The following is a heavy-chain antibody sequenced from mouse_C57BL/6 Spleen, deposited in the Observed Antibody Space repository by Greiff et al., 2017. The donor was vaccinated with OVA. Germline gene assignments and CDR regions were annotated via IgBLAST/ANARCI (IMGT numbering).Heavy chain of an antibody. Sequence: QVQLKESGAELVRPGTSVKMSCKASGYTFTNYWIGWAKQRPGHGLEWIGDIYPGGGYTNYNEKFKGKATLTADKSSSTAYMQFSSLTSEDSAIYYCARGDYYCSSPSSDWYFDVWGTGTTVTVSS. CDR1: GYTFTNYW. D-gene: IGHD1-1*01. CDR3: ARGDYYCSSPSSDWYFDV. CDR2: IYPGGGYT. V-gene: IGHV1-63*01. J-gene: IGHJ1*03.